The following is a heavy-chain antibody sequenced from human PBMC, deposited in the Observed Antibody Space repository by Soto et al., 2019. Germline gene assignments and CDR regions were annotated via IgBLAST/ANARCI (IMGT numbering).Heavy chain of an antibody. CDR2: ITYDATNE. D-gene: IGHD6-19*01. CDR3: ARKAVPDF. J-gene: IGHJ4*02. Sequence: QVKLVESGGTVVQPGRSLRLSCAASGFSFSKYAMHWVRQAPGKGLEWVAVITYDATNEYYADSVKGRFTISRDNSNNTLSLHMNSLRLADTAVYYCARKAVPDFWGQGTLVTVSS. CDR1: GFSFSKYA. V-gene: IGHV3-30-3*01.